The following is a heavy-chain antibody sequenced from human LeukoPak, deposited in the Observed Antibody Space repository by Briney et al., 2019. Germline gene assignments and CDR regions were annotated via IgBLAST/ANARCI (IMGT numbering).Heavy chain of an antibody. J-gene: IGHJ4*02. CDR3: AKANHYYDSSGYYYLPSRGFDY. D-gene: IGHD3-22*01. CDR1: GFTFSSYA. V-gene: IGHV3-23*01. Sequence: GGSLRLSCAASGFTFSSYAMSWVRQAPGKGLEWVAAISGSGGSTYYADSVKGRFTISRDNSKNTLYLQMNSLRAEDTAVYYCAKANHYYDSSGYYYLPSRGFDYWGKGTLVTVSS. CDR2: ISGSGGST.